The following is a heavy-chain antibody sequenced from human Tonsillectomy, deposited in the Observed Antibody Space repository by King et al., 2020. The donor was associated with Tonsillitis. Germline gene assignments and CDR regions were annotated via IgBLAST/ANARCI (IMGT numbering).Heavy chain of an antibody. CDR1: GGTISSRSYN. CDR3: ARRGYDSSGYFDY. Sequence: QLQESGPGLVKPSETLSLTCTVSGGTISSRSYNWGWIRQPPGKGLEWIGGIYYSGSTYYKPSLESRVTISVDTSTNQFSLRLSSVTAADTAVYYCARRGYDSSGYFDYWGQGTLVTVSS. D-gene: IGHD3-22*01. J-gene: IGHJ4*02. CDR2: IYYSGST. V-gene: IGHV4-39*01.